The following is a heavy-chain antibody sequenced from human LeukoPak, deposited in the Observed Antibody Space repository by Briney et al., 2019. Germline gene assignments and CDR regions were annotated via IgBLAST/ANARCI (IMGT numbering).Heavy chain of an antibody. CDR3: ARPHIVGGTPFDY. CDR2: INCNSGGT. Sequence: ASVKVSCKASGYTFTGYYMHWVRQAPGQGPEWMGWINCNSGGTKYAQKFQGRVTMTRDTSISTAYMELSRLRSDDTAVYSCARPHIVGGTPFDYWGQGTLVTVSS. J-gene: IGHJ4*02. CDR1: GYTFTGYY. D-gene: IGHD1-26*01. V-gene: IGHV1-2*02.